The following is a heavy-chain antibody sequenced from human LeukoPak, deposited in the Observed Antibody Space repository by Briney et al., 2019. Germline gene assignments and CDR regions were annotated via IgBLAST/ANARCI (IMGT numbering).Heavy chain of an antibody. Sequence: GGSLRLSCAASGFTFSSYSMNWVRQAPGKGLEWVSFISSSSGAIYYADSVKGRFTISRDNSKNSLYLQMNSLRTEDTALYYCARDIAPNYGGNSEYYYGMDVWGQGTTVTVSS. V-gene: IGHV3-48*04. CDR2: ISSSSGAI. CDR3: ARDIAPNYGGNSEYYYGMDV. J-gene: IGHJ6*02. D-gene: IGHD4-23*01. CDR1: GFTFSSYS.